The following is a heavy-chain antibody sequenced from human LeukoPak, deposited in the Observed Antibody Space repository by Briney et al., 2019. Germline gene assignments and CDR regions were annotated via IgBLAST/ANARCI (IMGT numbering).Heavy chain of an antibody. J-gene: IGHJ5*02. CDR3: ARGRAGEFYDFWSGYDYNWFDP. V-gene: IGHV1-8*01. CDR2: MNPNSGNT. CDR1: GYTFTSYD. Sequence: GASVKVSCKASGYTFTSYDTNWVRQATGQGLEWMGWMNPNSGNTGYAQKFQGRVTMTRNTSISTAYMELSSLRSEDTAVYYCARGRAGEFYDFWSGYDYNWFDPWGQGTLVTVSS. D-gene: IGHD3-3*01.